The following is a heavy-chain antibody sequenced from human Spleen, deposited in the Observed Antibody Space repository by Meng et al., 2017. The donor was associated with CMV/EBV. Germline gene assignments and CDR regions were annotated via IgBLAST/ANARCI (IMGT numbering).Heavy chain of an antibody. CDR1: GGSFSDYY. CDR2: INHSGST. J-gene: IGHJ4*02. CDR3: ARGPGVVVPAAIRHFDY. V-gene: IGHV4-34*01. D-gene: IGHD2-2*02. Sequence: SETLSLTCAVYGGSFSDYYWSWIRQPPGKGLEWIGEINHSGSTNYNPSLKSRVTISVDTSKNQFSLKLSSVTAADTAVYYCARGPGVVVPAAIRHFDYWGQGTLVTVS.